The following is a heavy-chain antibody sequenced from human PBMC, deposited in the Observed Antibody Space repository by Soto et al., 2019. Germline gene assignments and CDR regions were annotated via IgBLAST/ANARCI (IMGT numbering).Heavy chain of an antibody. CDR3: ARPSLITIFGVVPYGMDV. Sequence: GESLKISCKGSGYSFTSYWIGWVRQMPGKGLEWMGIIYPGDSDTRYSPSFQGQVTISADKSISTAYLQWSSLKASDTAMYYCARPSLITIFGVVPYGMDVWGQGTTVTVSS. J-gene: IGHJ6*02. CDR1: GYSFTSYW. CDR2: IYPGDSDT. D-gene: IGHD3-3*01. V-gene: IGHV5-51*01.